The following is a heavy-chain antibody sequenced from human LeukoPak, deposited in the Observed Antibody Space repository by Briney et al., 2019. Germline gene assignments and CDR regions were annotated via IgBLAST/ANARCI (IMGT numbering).Heavy chain of an antibody. Sequence: SQTLSLTCAISGDTFSSNSAAWNWIRQSPSRGLEWLGNTYYRSMWYNDYAEYVNGRITVSPDTSKNQFSLQLSSVTPEDTAVYYCARGGNYAFDYWGRGTLVTVSS. V-gene: IGHV6-1*01. CDR3: ARGGNYAFDY. D-gene: IGHD1-7*01. J-gene: IGHJ4*02. CDR2: TYYRSMWYN. CDR1: GDTFSSNSAA.